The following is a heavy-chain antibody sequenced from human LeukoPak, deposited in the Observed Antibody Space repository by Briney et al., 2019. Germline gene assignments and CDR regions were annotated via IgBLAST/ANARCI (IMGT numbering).Heavy chain of an antibody. CDR1: GFTFSNAW. CDR3: ARHFNTYNSDSKPLDY. D-gene: IGHD2/OR15-2a*01. V-gene: IGHV3-30-3*01. CDR2: ISYGGSNK. Sequence: GGSLRLSCAASGFTFSNAWMSWVRQAPGKGLEWVAVISYGGSNKYYADSVKGRFTISRDNSKNTLYLQMDSLKAEDTAVYYCARHFNTYNSDSKPLDYWGQGTLVIVSS. J-gene: IGHJ4*02.